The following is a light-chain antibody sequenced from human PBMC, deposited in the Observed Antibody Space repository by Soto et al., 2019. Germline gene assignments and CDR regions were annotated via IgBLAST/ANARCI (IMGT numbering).Light chain of an antibody. CDR2: AVS. J-gene: IGLJ2*01. Sequence: QSALTQPASVSGSPGQSITISCTGTSSDVGGYNHVSWYQHSPAKAPKLILFAVSDRPSGVSHRFSGSKSGNTASLTISGLQAEDEAHYYCCSYTSLSTVVFGGGTKVTVL. CDR3: CSYTSLSTVV. V-gene: IGLV2-14*01. CDR1: SSDVGGYNH.